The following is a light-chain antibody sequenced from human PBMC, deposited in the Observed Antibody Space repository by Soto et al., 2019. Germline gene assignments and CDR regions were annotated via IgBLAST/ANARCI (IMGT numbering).Light chain of an antibody. J-gene: IGLJ1*01. Sequence: QSVLTQPPSVSGAPGQRVTISCTGSSSNIGAGYDIHWYQQLPGTAPKLLIYGNNNRPSGVPDRFSGSKSGTSASLAITGLQAEDEADFYCQSYDSRLSGPVFGTGTKVTVL. CDR2: GNN. CDR3: QSYDSRLSGPV. V-gene: IGLV1-40*01. CDR1: SSNIGAGYD.